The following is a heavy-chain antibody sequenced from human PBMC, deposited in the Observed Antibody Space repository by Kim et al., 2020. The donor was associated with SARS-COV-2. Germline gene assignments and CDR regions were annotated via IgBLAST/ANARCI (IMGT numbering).Heavy chain of an antibody. CDR3: ARVFRERRGVDAFDI. V-gene: IGHV4-39*01. CDR2: IYYSGST. J-gene: IGHJ3*02. CDR1: GGSISSSSYY. D-gene: IGHD3-10*01. Sequence: SETLSLTCTVSGGSISSSSYYWGWIRQPPGKGLEWIGSIYYSGSTYYNPSLKSRVTISVDTSKNQFSLKLSSVTAADTAVYYCARVFRERRGVDAFDIWGQGTMVTVSS.